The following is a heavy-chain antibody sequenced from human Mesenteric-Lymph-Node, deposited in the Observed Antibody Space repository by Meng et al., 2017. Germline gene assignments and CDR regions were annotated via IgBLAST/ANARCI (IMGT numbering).Heavy chain of an antibody. CDR2: ISGYNGNT. Sequence: QVQLVQSGAEVKKPGASGKVSGKASGYAFSSYGISWVRQAPGQGLEWMGWISGYNGNTDYAQKVQGRVTMTTDTSTSTAYMELRSLRSDDTALYYCASGLHFDTNRYLDYWGQGTLVTVSS. D-gene: IGHD2-8*01. V-gene: IGHV1-18*01. CDR1: GYAFSSYG. CDR3: ASGLHFDTNRYLDY. J-gene: IGHJ4*02.